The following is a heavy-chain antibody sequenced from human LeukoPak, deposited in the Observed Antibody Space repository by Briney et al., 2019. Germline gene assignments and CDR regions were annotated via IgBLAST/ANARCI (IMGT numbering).Heavy chain of an antibody. CDR1: GYSFTSYW. Sequence: GASLQISCKGSGYSFTSYWIGWVRQVPGKGLEWMGIIYPGDSDTRYSPSFQGQVTISADKSISTAYLQWSSLKASDTAMYYCARHHCSSTSCYPDIWGQGTMVTVSS. J-gene: IGHJ3*02. V-gene: IGHV5-51*01. CDR2: IYPGDSDT. CDR3: ARHHCSSTSCYPDI. D-gene: IGHD2-2*01.